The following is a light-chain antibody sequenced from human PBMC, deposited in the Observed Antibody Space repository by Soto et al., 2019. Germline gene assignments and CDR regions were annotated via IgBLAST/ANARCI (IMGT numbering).Light chain of an antibody. J-gene: IGKJ2*01. Sequence: EIVMTQSPATLSVSPGERATLSCRASQSVPSNLAWYQQKPGQAPRLLIYGASTRASGIPDRFGGSGSGTEFTLTISSLQSEDFAVYYCQQYNSWPYTFRQGTKVEIK. CDR1: QSVPSN. CDR3: QQYNSWPYT. CDR2: GAS. V-gene: IGKV3-15*01.